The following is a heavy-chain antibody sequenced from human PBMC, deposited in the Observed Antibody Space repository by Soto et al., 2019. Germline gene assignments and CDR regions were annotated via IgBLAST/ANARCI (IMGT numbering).Heavy chain of an antibody. J-gene: IGHJ6*02. CDR1: GFTFDTYG. CDR3: AGVTPGNNLYYCSGLDV. D-gene: IGHD1-1*01. CDR2: ISYEGSNA. Sequence: QVHLVESGGGVAQPGRSLRLSCVASGFTFDTYGIHWVRQAPGKGRQWVALISYEGSNAYYADSVRGRFTISRDNSNNTLYLQINALMPEDTGVYYCAGVTPGNNLYYCSGLDVWGQGTSVTVSS. V-gene: IGHV3-30-3*01.